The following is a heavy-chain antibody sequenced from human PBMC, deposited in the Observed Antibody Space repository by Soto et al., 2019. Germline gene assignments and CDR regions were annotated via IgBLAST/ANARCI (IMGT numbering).Heavy chain of an antibody. Sequence: ASVKVSCKASGGTFSSYTISWVRQAPGQGLEWMGRIIPILGIANYAQKFQGRVTITADKSTSTAYMELSSLRSEDTAVYYCARVAGIAARPTNWFDPWGQGTLVTVSS. V-gene: IGHV1-69*02. CDR3: ARVAGIAARPTNWFDP. CDR1: GGTFSSYT. CDR2: IIPILGIA. D-gene: IGHD6-6*01. J-gene: IGHJ5*02.